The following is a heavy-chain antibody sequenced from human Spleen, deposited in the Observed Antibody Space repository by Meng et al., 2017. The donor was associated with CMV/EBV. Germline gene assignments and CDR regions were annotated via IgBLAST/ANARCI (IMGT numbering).Heavy chain of an antibody. V-gene: IGHV4-4*02. CDR3: ARGSLAYYYDSSGYYHTS. Sequence: ISSSNWWSWVRQSPGKGLEWIGEVYHSGSTNYNPSLKSRVTISSDKSKNQFSLKLSSVTAADTAVYYCARGSLAYYYDSSGYYHTSWGQGTLVTVSS. CDR2: VYHSGST. D-gene: IGHD3-22*01. CDR1: ISSSNW. J-gene: IGHJ5*02.